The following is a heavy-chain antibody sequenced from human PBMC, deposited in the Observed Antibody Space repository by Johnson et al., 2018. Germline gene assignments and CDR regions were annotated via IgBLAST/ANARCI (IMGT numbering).Heavy chain of an antibody. CDR2: ISYDGSYK. J-gene: IGHJ3*02. V-gene: IGHV3-30*18. CDR3: AKMRSFQQWVVFVGDAFDI. D-gene: IGHD6-19*01. CDR1: GFTFNSYA. Sequence: QVQLVQSGGGVVQPGKSLRLSCAASGFTFNSYAMHWVRQAPGKGLAWVAVISYDGSYKYYADSVKGRFTISRDNSKNTLYLQMNSLRVEDTAVYDCAKMRSFQQWVVFVGDAFDIWGQGTMVTVSS.